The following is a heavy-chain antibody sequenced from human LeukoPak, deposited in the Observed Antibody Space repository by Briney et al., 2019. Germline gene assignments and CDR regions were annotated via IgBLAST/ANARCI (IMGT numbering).Heavy chain of an antibody. V-gene: IGHV3-72*01. J-gene: IGHJ4*02. CDR2: TRNKANSYTT. CDR3: ARVTAGSSALVFDY. CDR1: GFTFSDHY. Sequence: GGSLRLSCAASGFTFSDHYVDWVRQAPGKGLEWVGRTRNKANSYTTEYGASVKGRFTISRDDSKNLMYLQMNTLTNEDTAVYYCARVTAGSSALVFDYWGQGTLVTVSS. D-gene: IGHD6-6*01.